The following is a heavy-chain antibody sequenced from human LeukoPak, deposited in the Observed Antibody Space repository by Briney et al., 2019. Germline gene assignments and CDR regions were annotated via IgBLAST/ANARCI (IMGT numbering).Heavy chain of an antibody. CDR3: AKDRPKSRARFIAAAVFDY. CDR1: GFTFSSYA. Sequence: PGGSLRLSCAASGFTFSSYAMSWVRQAPGKGLEWVSAISGSGGSTYYADSVKGRFTISRDNSKNTLYLQMNSLRAEDTAVYYCAKDRPKSRARFIAAAVFDYWGQGTLVTVSS. D-gene: IGHD6-13*01. V-gene: IGHV3-23*01. CDR2: ISGSGGST. J-gene: IGHJ4*02.